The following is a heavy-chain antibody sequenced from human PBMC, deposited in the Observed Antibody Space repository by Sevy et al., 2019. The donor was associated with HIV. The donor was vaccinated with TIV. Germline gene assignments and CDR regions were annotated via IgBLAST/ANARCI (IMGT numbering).Heavy chain of an antibody. Sequence: ASVKVSCKASGGTFSSYAISWVRQAPGQGLEWMGGIIPIFGTANYAQTFQGRVTITADKSTSTAYMELSSLRSEDTAVYYCARAAYSGYDLNWFDPWGQGTLVTVSS. V-gene: IGHV1-69*06. J-gene: IGHJ5*02. CDR2: IIPIFGTA. D-gene: IGHD5-12*01. CDR3: ARAAYSGYDLNWFDP. CDR1: GGTFSSYA.